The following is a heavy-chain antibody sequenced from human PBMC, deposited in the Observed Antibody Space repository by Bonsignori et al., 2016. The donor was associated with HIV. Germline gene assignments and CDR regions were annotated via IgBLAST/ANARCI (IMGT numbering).Heavy chain of an antibody. V-gene: IGHV5-51*01. CDR3: ARVSAESMGTPQEYIKH. Sequence: VRQMPGKGLEFMGIVYPGDSDTKYSPSFRGRVTISVDKSMTTAYLHWGSLLASDTALYYCARVSAESMGTPQEYIKHWGQGTLVTVSS. CDR2: VYPGDSDT. J-gene: IGHJ1*01. D-gene: IGHD2/OR15-2a*01.